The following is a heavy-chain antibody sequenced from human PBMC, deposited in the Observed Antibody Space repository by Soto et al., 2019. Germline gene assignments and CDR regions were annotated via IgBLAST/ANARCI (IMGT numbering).Heavy chain of an antibody. D-gene: IGHD1-26*01. CDR1: GFSFSNYA. V-gene: IGHV3-33*01. CDR2: IWYDGSNK. CDR3: TRDPYGGSRYYFDS. Sequence: GSLRLSCAASGFSFSNYAMHWVRQAPGKGLEWVAVIWYDGSNKYYADSVKGRFTISKDNSQTTVYLQMNSLRAEDSAVYYCTRDPYGGSRYYFDSWGQGTLVTVSS. J-gene: IGHJ4*02.